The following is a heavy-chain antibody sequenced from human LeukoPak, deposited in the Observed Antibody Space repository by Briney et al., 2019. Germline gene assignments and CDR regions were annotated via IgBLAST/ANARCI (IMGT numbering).Heavy chain of an antibody. CDR3: ARAGGLLWFGEVLESSDAFHI. D-gene: IGHD3-10*01. V-gene: IGHV3-48*02. J-gene: IGHJ3*02. CDR2: TSSGSSTI. Sequence: PGGSLRLSCAASGFTFSSFSMNWVRQAPGKGLEWVSYTSSGSSTIYYADSVKGRFTISRDNAKNSLYLQVNSLRDEDTAVYYCARAGGLLWFGEVLESSDAFHIWGQGTMVTVSS. CDR1: GFTFSSFS.